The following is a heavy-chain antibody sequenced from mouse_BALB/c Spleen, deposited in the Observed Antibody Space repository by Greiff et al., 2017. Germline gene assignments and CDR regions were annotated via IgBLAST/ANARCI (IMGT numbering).Heavy chain of an antibody. V-gene: IGHV1S135*01. CDR3: ARWLPDAMDY. D-gene: IGHD2-2*01. J-gene: IGHJ4*01. CDR2: IDPYNGGT. Sequence: VQLQQSGAELARPGASVKMSCKASGYAFTSYNMYWVKQSHGKSLEWIGYIDPYNGGTSYNQKFKGKATLTVDKSSSTAYMHLNSLTSEDSAVYYCARWLPDAMDYWGQGTSVTVSS. CDR1: GYAFTSYN.